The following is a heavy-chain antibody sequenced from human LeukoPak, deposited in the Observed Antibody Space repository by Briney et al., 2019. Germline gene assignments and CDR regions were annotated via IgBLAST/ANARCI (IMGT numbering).Heavy chain of an antibody. CDR2: IFPSGGEI. CDR3: ATSRQVLLPFES. D-gene: IGHD2-8*02. CDR1: GFTFSTFA. J-gene: IGHJ4*02. Sequence: GGSLRLSCAASGFTFSTFAMIWVRQPPGKGLEWVSSIFPSGGEIHYADSVRGRFTISRDNSKSTLSLQMNSLRAEDTAIYYCATSRQVLLPFESWGQGTLVTVSS. V-gene: IGHV3-23*01.